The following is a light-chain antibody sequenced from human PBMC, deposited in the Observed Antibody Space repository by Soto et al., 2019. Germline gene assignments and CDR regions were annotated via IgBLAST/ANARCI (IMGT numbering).Light chain of an antibody. CDR2: DIS. CDR1: HSVGST. J-gene: IGKJ1*01. CDR3: QQRSNWRWT. Sequence: ETVMTQSPAILSVSPGERATLSFRASHSVGSTLAWYQQKPGQALRLLMYDISTRASGVPARFSGSGSGTDFTLTISSLEPEDFAVYYCQQRSNWRWTFGQGTKVDIK. V-gene: IGKV3-11*01.